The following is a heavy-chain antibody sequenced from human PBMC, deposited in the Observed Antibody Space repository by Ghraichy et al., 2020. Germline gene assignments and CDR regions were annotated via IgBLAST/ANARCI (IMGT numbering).Heavy chain of an antibody. CDR1: GYTFDNYG. D-gene: IGHD3-3*01. CDR2: ISAYTGST. V-gene: IGHV1-18*01. CDR3: ERVGSGYADY. J-gene: IGHJ4*02. Sequence: ASVKVSCKASGYTFDNYGIGWVRQAPGQGLEWMGWISAYTGSTHYAQKFQDRVTMNTDTSTSTAHLELRSLSSDDTAVYYFERVGSGYADYWGRGTLVTVSS.